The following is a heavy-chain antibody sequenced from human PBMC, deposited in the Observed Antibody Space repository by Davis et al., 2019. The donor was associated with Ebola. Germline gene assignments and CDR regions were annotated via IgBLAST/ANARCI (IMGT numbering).Heavy chain of an antibody. V-gene: IGHV4-39*01. Sequence: SETLSLTCTVSGGSISSSSYYWGWIRQPPGKGLEWIGEIFHGGNTNYNPSLKSRVTISVDTSKNQFSLRLISVSAADTAVYYCARKPARWENWFDPWGQGTVVTVSS. D-gene: IGHD2-2*01. CDR2: IFHGGNT. CDR3: ARKPARWENWFDP. J-gene: IGHJ5*02. CDR1: GGSISSSSYY.